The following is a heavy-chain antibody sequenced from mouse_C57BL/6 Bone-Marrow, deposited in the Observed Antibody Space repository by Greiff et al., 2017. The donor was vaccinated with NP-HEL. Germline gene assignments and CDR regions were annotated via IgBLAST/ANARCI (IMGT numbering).Heavy chain of an antibody. D-gene: IGHD2-1*01. CDR3: ARGSSSYYDAMDY. V-gene: IGHV5-16*01. J-gene: IGHJ4*01. Sequence: EVNVVESEGGLVQPGSSMKLSCTASGFTFSDYYMAWVRQVPEKGLEWVANINYDGSSTYYLDSLKSRFIISRDNAKNILYLQMSSLKSEDTATYYCARGSSSYYDAMDYWGQGTSVTVSS. CDR2: INYDGSST. CDR1: GFTFSDYY.